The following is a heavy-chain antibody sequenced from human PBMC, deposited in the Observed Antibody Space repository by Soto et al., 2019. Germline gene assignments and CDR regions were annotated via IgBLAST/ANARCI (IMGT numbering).Heavy chain of an antibody. D-gene: IGHD3-22*01. V-gene: IGHV4-59*01. CDR3: ARDLYYYDSSGYVP. CDR1: GGSISSYY. CDR2: IYYSGST. Sequence: SETLSITCTVSGGSISSYYWSWIRQPPGKGLEWIGYIYYSGSTNYNPSPKSRVTISVDTSKNQFSLKLSSVTAADTAVYYCARDLYYYDSSGYVPWGQGTLVTVSS. J-gene: IGHJ5*02.